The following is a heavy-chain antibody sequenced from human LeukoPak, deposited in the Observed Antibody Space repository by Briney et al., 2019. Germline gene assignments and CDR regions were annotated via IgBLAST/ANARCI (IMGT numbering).Heavy chain of an antibody. Sequence: SQTLSLTCTVSGGSISSGDYYWSWIRQPPGKGLEWIGYIYYSGSTYYNPSLKSRVTISVDTSKNQFSLKLSSVTAADTAVYYCARGYYDFWSGYCYSDYWGQGTLVAVFS. D-gene: IGHD3-3*01. CDR3: ARGYYDFWSGYCYSDY. V-gene: IGHV4-30-4*08. CDR1: GGSISSGDYY. J-gene: IGHJ4*02. CDR2: IYYSGST.